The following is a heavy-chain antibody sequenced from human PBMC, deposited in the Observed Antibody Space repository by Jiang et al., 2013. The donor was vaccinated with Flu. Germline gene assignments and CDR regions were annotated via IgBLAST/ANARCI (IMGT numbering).Heavy chain of an antibody. D-gene: IGHD1-14*01. J-gene: IGHJ4*02. CDR1: GFSLSTRGMS. V-gene: IGHV2-70*16. CDR2: IDWDDDK. Sequence: KPTQTLTLTCTFSGFSLSTRGMSVSWIRQPPGKALEWLARIDWDDDKFANTSLRTRLTISKDTSENQVVLTMTNVDPLDTATYYCARMHVTTGHHFDYWGQGTLVTVSS. CDR3: ARMHVTTGHHFDY.